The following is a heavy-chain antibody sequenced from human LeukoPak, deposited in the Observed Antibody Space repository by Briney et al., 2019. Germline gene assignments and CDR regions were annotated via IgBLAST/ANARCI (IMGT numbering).Heavy chain of an antibody. CDR3: ARDSIAAARAHAFDI. V-gene: IGHV4-61*01. Sequence: PSETLSLTCTVSGGSISSSRYYWGWIRQPPGKGLEWIGYIYYSGSTNYNPSLKSRVTISVDTSKNQFSLKLSSVTAADTAVYYCARDSIAAARAHAFDIWGQGTMVTVSS. CDR1: GGSISSSRYY. J-gene: IGHJ3*02. D-gene: IGHD6-13*01. CDR2: IYYSGST.